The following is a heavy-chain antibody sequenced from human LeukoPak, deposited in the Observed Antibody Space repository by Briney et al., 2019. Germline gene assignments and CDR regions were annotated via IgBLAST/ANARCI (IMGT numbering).Heavy chain of an antibody. Sequence: ASVKVSCKASGGTFSSYAISWVRQAPGQGLEWMGGIIPIFGTANYAQKFQGRVTITTDESTSTAYMELSSLRSEDTAVYNCARVVLEGCSSTSCHAPYYYYYMDVWGKGTTVTVSS. CDR1: GGTFSSYA. V-gene: IGHV1-69*05. CDR3: ARVVLEGCSSTSCHAPYYYYYMDV. J-gene: IGHJ6*03. D-gene: IGHD2-2*01. CDR2: IIPIFGTA.